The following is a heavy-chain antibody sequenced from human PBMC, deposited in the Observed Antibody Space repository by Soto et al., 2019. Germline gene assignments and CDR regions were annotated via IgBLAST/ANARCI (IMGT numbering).Heavy chain of an antibody. CDR2: ISWNSGSI. CDR3: AKDMGGGFNWVSFDY. J-gene: IGHJ4*02. V-gene: IGHV3-9*01. Sequence: GGSMRLSCAASGFTFDDYAMHWVRQAPGKGLEWVSGISWNSGSIGYADSVKGRFTISRDNAKNSLYLQMNSLRAEDTALYYCAKDMGGGFNWVSFDYWGQGTLVTVSS. CDR1: GFTFDDYA. D-gene: IGHD2-15*01.